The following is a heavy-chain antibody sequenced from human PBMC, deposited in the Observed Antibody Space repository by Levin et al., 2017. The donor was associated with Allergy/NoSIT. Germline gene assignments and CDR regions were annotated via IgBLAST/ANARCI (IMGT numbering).Heavy chain of an antibody. V-gene: IGHV1-2*02. CDR3: ARDHPDCSSSSCYN. CDR1: GYTFIGYF. J-gene: IGHJ4*02. Sequence: ASVKVSCRASGYTFIGYFIHWVRQAPEQGLEWLGRINPNGGDTNYAQNFQGRVTMTRDTSTNTAYMELSSLRSDDTAVYFCARDHPDCSSSSCYNWGKGTLVTVSS. D-gene: IGHD2-2*02. CDR2: INPNGGDT.